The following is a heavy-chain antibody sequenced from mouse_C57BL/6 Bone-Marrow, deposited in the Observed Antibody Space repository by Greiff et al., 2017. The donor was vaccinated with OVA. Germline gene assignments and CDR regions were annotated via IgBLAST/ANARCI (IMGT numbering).Heavy chain of an antibody. V-gene: IGHV1-26*01. CDR1: GYTFTDYY. J-gene: IGHJ4*01. CDR3: ARGDMRDGYYFYYAMDY. D-gene: IGHD2-3*01. CDR2: INPNNGGT. Sequence: VQLQQSGPELVKPGASVKISCKASGYTFTDYYMNWVKQSHGKSLEWIGDINPNNGGTSYNQKFKGKATLTVDKSSSTAYMELRSLTSEDSAVYYCARGDMRDGYYFYYAMDYWGQGTSVTVSS.